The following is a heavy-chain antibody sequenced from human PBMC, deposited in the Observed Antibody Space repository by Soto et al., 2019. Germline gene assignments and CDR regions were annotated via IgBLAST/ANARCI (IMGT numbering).Heavy chain of an antibody. CDR2: IYSGGST. V-gene: IGHV3-53*01. CDR3: ARVLGYYDSSGYEHPGAFDI. D-gene: IGHD3-22*01. J-gene: IGHJ3*02. Sequence: EVQLVESGGGLIQPGGSLRLSCAASGFTVSSNYMSWVRQAPGKGLEWVSVIYSGGSTYYADSVKGRFTISRDNSKNTLYLQMNSLRAEDTAVYYCARVLGYYDSSGYEHPGAFDIWGQGTMVTVSS. CDR1: GFTVSSNY.